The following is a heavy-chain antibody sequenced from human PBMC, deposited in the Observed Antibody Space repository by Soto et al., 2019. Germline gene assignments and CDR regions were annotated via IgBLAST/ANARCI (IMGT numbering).Heavy chain of an antibody. D-gene: IGHD3-16*01. J-gene: IGHJ6*02. CDR3: ASGGFQHALDV. CDR1: GFTFNNYW. CDR2: VNNDGTDT. Sequence: EVQLVESGGGLVQPGGSLRLSCAASGFTFNNYWMYWVRQAPGTGLVWVSRVNNDGTDTTHADSVKGRFTISRDNAENTLYMQMNSLTAEDTAVYYCASGGFQHALDVWGQGSTVTVSS. V-gene: IGHV3-74*03.